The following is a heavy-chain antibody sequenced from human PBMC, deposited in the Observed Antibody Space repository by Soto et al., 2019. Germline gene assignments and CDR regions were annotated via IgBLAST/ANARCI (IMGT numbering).Heavy chain of an antibody. V-gene: IGHV1-46*01. D-gene: IGHD2-21*02. CDR1: GYTFTSYY. CDR2: INPSGGTT. Sequence: ASVKVSCKASGYTFTSYYIYWVRQAPGQGLEWMGIINPSGGTTNYAQNFQGRVTVTRDTSTSTVYMELRSLRSDDTAVYYCARVYCGGDCYSFYYYGMDVWGQGTTVTVSS. J-gene: IGHJ6*02. CDR3: ARVYCGGDCYSFYYYGMDV.